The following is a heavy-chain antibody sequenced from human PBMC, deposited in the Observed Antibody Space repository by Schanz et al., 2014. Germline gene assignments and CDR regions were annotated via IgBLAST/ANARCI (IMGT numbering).Heavy chain of an antibody. V-gene: IGHV3-21*01. CDR2: ISSTSTYI. Sequence: VQLVDSGGGVVQPGRSLRLSCAASGFTFRNYKMIWVRQAPGKGLEWVSSISSTSTYINYADSVKGRFTISRDNAKNSLHLQMNSLRAEDTAVYYCVREGSSSPDCCYYNGMDVWGQGTTATVSS. D-gene: IGHD6-6*01. CDR1: GFTFRNYK. J-gene: IGHJ6*02. CDR3: VREGSSSPDCCYYNGMDV.